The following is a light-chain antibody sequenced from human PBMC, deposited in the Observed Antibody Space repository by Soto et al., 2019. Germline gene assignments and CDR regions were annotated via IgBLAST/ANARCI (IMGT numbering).Light chain of an antibody. Sequence: DIQLTQAPSFLSASAGDRVSITCRASQAISSYLAWYQQKPGRAPKLLIYAASTLQSGVPSRFSGSGSGTEFTLTITSLQPEDFATYYCQQLNSFPITGGQGTRLEIK. CDR2: AAS. J-gene: IGKJ5*01. CDR1: QAISSY. CDR3: QQLNSFPIT. V-gene: IGKV1-9*01.